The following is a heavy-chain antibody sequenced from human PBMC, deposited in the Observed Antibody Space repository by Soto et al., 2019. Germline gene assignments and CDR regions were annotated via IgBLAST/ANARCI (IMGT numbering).Heavy chain of an antibody. CDR2: VSIGGST. CDR1: GFTFSSYA. Sequence: DVQLLESGGGLVQPEGSLRLSCAASGFTFSSYAMGWVRQGPGKGLEWVAVVSIGGSTHYADSVRGRFTISRDNSKNTLALQMNSLTAEDTAVYFCAKRRGAGGHFDCWGQGAVVTVSS. V-gene: IGHV3-23*01. D-gene: IGHD2-15*01. J-gene: IGHJ4*02. CDR3: AKRRGAGGHFDC.